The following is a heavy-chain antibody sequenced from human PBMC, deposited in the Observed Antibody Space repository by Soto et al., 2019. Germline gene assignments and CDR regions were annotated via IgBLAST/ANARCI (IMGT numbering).Heavy chain of an antibody. J-gene: IGHJ6*02. V-gene: IGHV1-2*02. Sequence: VSVKVSCKDCGYTFTGYYMHWVRQAPGQGLEWMGWINPTSGGTNYAQKFQGRVTMTRDTHIRTPYIKLSRXATDDTAVYYCGRDVITIFGVAASAMHVWGQGTILTVCS. CDR1: GYTFTGYY. CDR2: INPTSGGT. CDR3: GRDVITIFGVAASAMHV. D-gene: IGHD3-3*01.